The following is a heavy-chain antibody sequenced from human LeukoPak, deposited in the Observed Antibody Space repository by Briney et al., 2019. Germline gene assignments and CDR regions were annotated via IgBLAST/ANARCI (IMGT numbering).Heavy chain of an antibody. Sequence: PSETLSLTCAVYGGSFSGYYWSWIRQPPGKGLEWIGEINHSGSTNYNPSLKSRVTISVDTSKNQFSLKLSSVTAADTAVYYCARGGYSGYDDAFDIWGQGTMVTVSS. CDR2: INHSGST. CDR3: ARGGYSGYDDAFDI. CDR1: GGSFSGYY. V-gene: IGHV4-34*01. J-gene: IGHJ3*02. D-gene: IGHD5-12*01.